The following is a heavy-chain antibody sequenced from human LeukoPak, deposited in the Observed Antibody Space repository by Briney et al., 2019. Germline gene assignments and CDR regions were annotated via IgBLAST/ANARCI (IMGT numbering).Heavy chain of an antibody. CDR1: GGSISNYY. CDR2: IYYSGST. V-gene: IGHV4-59*01. J-gene: IGHJ2*01. D-gene: IGHD6-13*01. Sequence: PSETLSLTCTVSGGSISNYYWSWIRQPPGKGLEWIGYIYYSGSTNYNPSLKSRVTISVDTSKNQFSLKLSSVTAADTAVYYCARPSKMYSSSWSPWYFDLWGRGTLVTVSS. CDR3: ARPSKMYSSSWSPWYFDL.